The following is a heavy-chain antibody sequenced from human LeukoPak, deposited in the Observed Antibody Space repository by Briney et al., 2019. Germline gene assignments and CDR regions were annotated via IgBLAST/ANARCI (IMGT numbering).Heavy chain of an antibody. J-gene: IGHJ4*02. CDR2: ISYDGSTK. Sequence: GGSLRLSCAASGFTFNNYGMHWVRQAPGKGLEWVAVISYDGSTKFYADSVKGRFTISRDNSKNTLYLQMSSLRLEDTAVYYCAKGDDDFWSGYYMEGTLPRNDYWGQGTLVTVSS. D-gene: IGHD3-3*01. CDR3: AKGDDDFWSGYYMEGTLPRNDY. CDR1: GFTFNNYG. V-gene: IGHV3-30*18.